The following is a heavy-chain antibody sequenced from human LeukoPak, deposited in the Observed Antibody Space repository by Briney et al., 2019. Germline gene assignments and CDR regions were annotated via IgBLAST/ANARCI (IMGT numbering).Heavy chain of an antibody. J-gene: IGHJ4*02. CDR1: GGSFRGYY. CDR2: INHSGST. D-gene: IGHD1-7*01. Sequence: SETLSLTCAVYGGSFRGYYWSWIRQPPGKGLEWIGEINHSGSTNYNPSLKSRVTISVDTSKNQFSLKLSSVTAADTAVYYCARWAPWAGTTSGHYFDYWGQGTLVTVSS. V-gene: IGHV4-34*01. CDR3: ARWAPWAGTTSGHYFDY.